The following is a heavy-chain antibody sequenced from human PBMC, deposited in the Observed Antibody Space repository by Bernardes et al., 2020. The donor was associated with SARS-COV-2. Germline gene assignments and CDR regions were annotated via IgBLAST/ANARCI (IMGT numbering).Heavy chain of an antibody. V-gene: IGHV3-7*04. CDR1: GFTFSNFW. J-gene: IGHJ4*02. CDR3: ARDSEDFFIDS. Sequence: GGSLRLSCAASGFTFSNFWMTWVRQAPGKGLEWVANIKPDGSRTFYGDSVKGRLTISRDNTKNFLYLQLNSLRPEDTAVYYCARDSEDFFIDSWGQGVLVTVSS. D-gene: IGHD1-26*01. CDR2: IKPDGSRT.